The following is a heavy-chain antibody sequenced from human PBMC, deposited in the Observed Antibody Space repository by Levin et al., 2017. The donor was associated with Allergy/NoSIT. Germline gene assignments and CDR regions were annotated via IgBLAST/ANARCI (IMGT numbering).Heavy chain of an antibody. V-gene: IGHV3-11*01. CDR1: EFTFSDYY. CDR3: ARVTRCGGDCYFLDY. Sequence: GESLKISCEASEFTFSDYYMSWIRQAPGKGLKWVSYISSSGTIIYYADSVKGRFTISRDNAKNSLYLQMNSLRAEDTALYYCARVTRCGGDCYFLDYWGQGTLVTVSS. CDR2: ISSSGTII. J-gene: IGHJ4*02. D-gene: IGHD2-21*02.